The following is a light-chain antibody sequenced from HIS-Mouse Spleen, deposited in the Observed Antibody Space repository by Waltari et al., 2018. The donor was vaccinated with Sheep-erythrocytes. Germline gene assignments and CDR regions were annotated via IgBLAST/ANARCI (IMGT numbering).Light chain of an antibody. CDR1: SSDVGSYNL. J-gene: IGLJ2*01. CDR2: EGS. CDR3: CSYAGSYTFVV. V-gene: IGLV2-23*01. Sequence: QSALTQPASVSGSPGQSITISCTGTSSDVGSYNLVSWYQQHPGKAPKLMIYEGSKRTSGVSTRFSGSKSGNTASLTISGLQAEDEADYYCCSYAGSYTFVVFGGWTKLTVL.